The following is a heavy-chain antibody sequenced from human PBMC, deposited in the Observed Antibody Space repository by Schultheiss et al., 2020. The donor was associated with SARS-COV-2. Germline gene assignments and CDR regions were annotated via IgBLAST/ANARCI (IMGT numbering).Heavy chain of an antibody. V-gene: IGHV1-2*02. J-gene: IGHJ3*02. CDR3: AREAVVVVAARAFDI. D-gene: IGHD2-15*01. CDR1: GYTFTGYY. Sequence: ASVKVSCKASGYTFTGYYMHWVRQAPGQGLEWMGWINPNSGGTNYAQKFQGRVTMTRDTSISTAYMELSRLRSEDTAVYYCAREAVVVVAARAFDIWGQGTMVTVSS. CDR2: INPNSGGT.